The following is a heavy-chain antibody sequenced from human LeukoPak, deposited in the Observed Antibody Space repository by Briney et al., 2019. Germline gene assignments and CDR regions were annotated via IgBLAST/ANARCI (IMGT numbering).Heavy chain of an antibody. CDR2: IYYSGSA. D-gene: IGHD3-10*01. CDR1: GDSISSSSYY. Sequence: SETLSLTCTVSGDSISSSSYYWGWIRQPPGKGLEWIGSIYYSGSAYYNPSLKSRVTISVDTSKNQFSLKLSSVTAADTAVYSCARYCYSSGKYYFDYWGQGTLVTVSS. V-gene: IGHV4-39*01. CDR3: ARYCYSSGKYYFDY. J-gene: IGHJ4*02.